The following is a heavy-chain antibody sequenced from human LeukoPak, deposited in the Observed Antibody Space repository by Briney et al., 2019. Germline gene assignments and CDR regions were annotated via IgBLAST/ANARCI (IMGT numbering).Heavy chain of an antibody. D-gene: IGHD1-7*01. CDR2: ITAYDGNT. Sequence: ASMKVSCKASGYTFTRYGITWVRQAPGQGLEWMGWITAYDGNTNFAQNFQARVTMTTDTSKNTAYMELRSLRTDDSAVNYSARQAFIAGDNWNYVLNGDDALDIWGQGTMVTVSS. J-gene: IGHJ3*02. V-gene: IGHV1-18*01. CDR1: GYTFTRYG. CDR3: ARQAFIAGDNWNYVLNGDDALDI.